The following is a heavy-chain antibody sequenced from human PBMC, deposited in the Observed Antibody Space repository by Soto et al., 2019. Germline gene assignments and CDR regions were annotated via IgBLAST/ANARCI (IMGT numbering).Heavy chain of an antibody. V-gene: IGHV1-3*04. D-gene: IGHD6-19*01. CDR3: ARNVGRGWDDY. CDR1: GYSFTGYP. Sequence: QVQLVQSGTEVKKPGASVKVSCKASGYSFTGYPLHWVRQAPGQRLEWMGWINTGNGNTKYSQKIQGRVTITRDAAASTAYGERSSLRSEDTAGDYCARNVGRGWDDYWGQGTLGTVSS. CDR2: INTGNGNT. J-gene: IGHJ4*02.